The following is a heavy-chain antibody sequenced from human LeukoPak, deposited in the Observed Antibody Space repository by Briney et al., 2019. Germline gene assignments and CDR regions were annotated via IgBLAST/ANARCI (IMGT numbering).Heavy chain of an antibody. CDR2: ISGSGFST. V-gene: IGHV3-23*01. J-gene: IGHJ4*02. Sequence: PGGSLRLSCAASGFTFSSYAMNWVRQAPGKGLEWVSDISGSGFSTYYGDSVKGRFTISRDNSKNTLYLQMNSLRGEDTALYFCARGRYYMDYWGQGTLVTVSS. CDR3: ARGRYYMDY. CDR1: GFTFSSYA.